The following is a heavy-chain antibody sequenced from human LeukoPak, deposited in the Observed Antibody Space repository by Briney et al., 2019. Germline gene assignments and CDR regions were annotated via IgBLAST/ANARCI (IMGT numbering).Heavy chain of an antibody. D-gene: IGHD2-15*01. J-gene: IGHJ5*02. V-gene: IGHV1-2*06. CDR1: GYTFTGYY. CDR3: ARSRYCSGGSCYSGWFDP. CDR2: INPNSGGT. Sequence: ASVKVSCKASGYTFTGYYMHWVRQAPGQGLEWMGRINPNSGGTNYAQKFQGRVTMTRDTSISTAYMELRRLRSDDTAVYYCARSRYCSGGSCYSGWFDPWGQGTLVTVSS.